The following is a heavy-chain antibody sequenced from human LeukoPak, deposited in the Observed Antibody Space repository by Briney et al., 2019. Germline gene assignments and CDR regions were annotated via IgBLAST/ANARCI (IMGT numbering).Heavy chain of an antibody. CDR3: ARERYDFWSGYFLL. CDR2: ISYDGSNK. Sequence: GRSLRLSCAASGFTFSSYGMPWVRQAPGKGLEWVAVISYDGSNKYYADSVKGRFTISRDNSKNTLYLQMNSLRAEDTAVYYCARERYDFWSGYFLLWGQGTLVTVSS. D-gene: IGHD3-3*01. V-gene: IGHV3-30*03. CDR1: GFTFSSYG. J-gene: IGHJ4*02.